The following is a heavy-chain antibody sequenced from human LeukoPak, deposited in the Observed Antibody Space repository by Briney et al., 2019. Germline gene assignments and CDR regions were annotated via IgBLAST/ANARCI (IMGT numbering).Heavy chain of an antibody. D-gene: IGHD3-10*01. V-gene: IGHV3-30*03. CDR2: ISYGGSNN. Sequence: GGSLRLSCAASGFTFSNYDMHWVRQAPGKGLEWVTFISYGGSNNYYADSVKGRFTISRDNSKNTLFLQMNNLRTDDTAVYYCARGGAYYYGSGSYYGDVWGQGTTVTVSS. CDR1: GFTFSNYD. CDR3: ARGGAYYYGSGSYYGDV. J-gene: IGHJ6*02.